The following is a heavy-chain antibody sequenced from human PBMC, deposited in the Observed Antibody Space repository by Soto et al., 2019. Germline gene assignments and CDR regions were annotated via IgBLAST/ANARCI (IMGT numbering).Heavy chain of an antibody. Sequence: GGSLRLSCAASGLTFSSYAMHGARQAQSKGLEWVAVISYDGSNKYYADSVKGRFTISRDNYKNTLYLQMNSLRAEDTAVYYCARYRARGSSSWLYYYYYGMDVWGQGTTVTVSS. CDR2: ISYDGSNK. CDR1: GLTFSSYA. CDR3: ARYRARGSSSWLYYYYYGMDV. V-gene: IGHV3-30-3*01. J-gene: IGHJ6*02. D-gene: IGHD6-13*01.